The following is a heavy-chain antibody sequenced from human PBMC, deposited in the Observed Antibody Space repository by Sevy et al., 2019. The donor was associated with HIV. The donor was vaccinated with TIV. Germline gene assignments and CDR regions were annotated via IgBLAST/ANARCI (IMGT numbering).Heavy chain of an antibody. CDR2: VYYSGST. CDR1: GGSISSDTFY. V-gene: IGHV4-39*01. J-gene: IGHJ4*02. Sequence: SETLSLTCSVSGGSISSDTFYWAWIRQPPGKGLEWLGSVYYSGSTYYNPSLKSRVTISVDTSTNQFSLKLSSVTAADTAVYYCARHSAHSGTYQKFYFDFWGQGTLVTVSS. CDR3: ARHSAHSGTYQKFYFDF. D-gene: IGHD1-26*01.